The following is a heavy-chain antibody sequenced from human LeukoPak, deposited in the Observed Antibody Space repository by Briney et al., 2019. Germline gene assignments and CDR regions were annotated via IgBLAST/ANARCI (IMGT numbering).Heavy chain of an antibody. Sequence: SETLSLTCTVSGGSISTYHWTWIRQPPGKGLEWIGYIYSSGSTNYNPSLKSRLTISVDTSKNQFSLKLSSVTAADTAVYYCARSRLSSGWTNFDYWGQGTLVTVSS. CDR1: GGSISTYH. CDR3: ARSRLSSGWTNFDY. CDR2: IYSSGST. V-gene: IGHV4-59*01. J-gene: IGHJ4*02. D-gene: IGHD6-19*01.